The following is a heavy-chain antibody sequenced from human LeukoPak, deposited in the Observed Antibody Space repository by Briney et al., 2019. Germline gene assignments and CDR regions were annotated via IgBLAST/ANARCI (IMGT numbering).Heavy chain of an antibody. CDR1: GFTFSSYA. CDR3: ARGPSGYHNT. V-gene: IGHV3-23*01. CDR2: ISGSDGST. J-gene: IGHJ4*02. Sequence: GGSLRLSCAASGFTFSSYAMSWVRQAPGKGLECVSSISGSDGSTYYADSVKGRFTISRDNSKNTLYLQMNSLRAEDTAVYYCARGPSGYHNTGGQGTLVTVSS. D-gene: IGHD5-12*01.